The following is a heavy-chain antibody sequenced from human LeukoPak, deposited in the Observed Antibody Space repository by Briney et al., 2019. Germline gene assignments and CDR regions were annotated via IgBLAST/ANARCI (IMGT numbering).Heavy chain of an antibody. CDR1: GFTFSSYG. Sequence: GRSLRLSCAASGFTFSSYGMHWVRQAPGKGLEWVAVIWYDGSNKYYADSVKGRFTISRDNSKNTLYLQMDSLRAEDTAVYYCARGGDPIVGATQPFDYWGQGTLVTVSS. J-gene: IGHJ4*02. CDR3: ARGGDPIVGATQPFDY. D-gene: IGHD1-26*01. V-gene: IGHV3-33*01. CDR2: IWYDGSNK.